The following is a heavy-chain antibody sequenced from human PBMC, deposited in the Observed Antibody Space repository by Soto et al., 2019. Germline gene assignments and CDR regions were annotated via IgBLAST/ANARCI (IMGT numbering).Heavy chain of an antibody. Sequence: GESLKISCQTSGYGFTNHWITWVRQMPGKGLEWMGKIDPSDSYIDFSPSLRGHVTISADKSITTVFLQWSSLKASDTAIYFCARQPTPGTLDYWGQGTLVTVSS. CDR2: IDPSDSYI. J-gene: IGHJ4*02. CDR1: GYGFTNHW. CDR3: ARQPTPGTLDY. D-gene: IGHD3-10*01. V-gene: IGHV5-10-1*01.